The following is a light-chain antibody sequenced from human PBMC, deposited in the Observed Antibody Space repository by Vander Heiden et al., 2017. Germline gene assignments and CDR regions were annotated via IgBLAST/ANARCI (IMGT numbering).Light chain of an antibody. CDR1: SGHSSYA. J-gene: IGLJ2*01. CDR2: LNSDGSH. CDR3: QTWGTGMV. Sequence: QLVLTQSPSASASLGAPVKLTCTLSSGHSSYAIAWHQQQPEKGPRYLMKLNSDGSHSKGDGIPDRFSGSSSGAERYLTISGLQSEDEADYYCQTWGTGMVFGGGTKLTVL. V-gene: IGLV4-69*01.